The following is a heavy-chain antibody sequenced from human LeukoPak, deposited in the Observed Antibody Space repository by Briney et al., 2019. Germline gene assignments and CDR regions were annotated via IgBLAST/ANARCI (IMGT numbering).Heavy chain of an antibody. CDR1: GGSISSYY. CDR3: ARHLTGYSDFDY. V-gene: IGHV4-4*09. J-gene: IGHJ4*02. Sequence: PSETLSLTCTVSGGSISSYYWSWIRQPPGKGLEWIGYIYTSGSTNYNPSLKSRVTISVDTSKNQFSLQLSSVTAADTAVYYCARHLTGYSDFDYWGQGTLVTVSS. D-gene: IGHD3-9*01. CDR2: IYTSGST.